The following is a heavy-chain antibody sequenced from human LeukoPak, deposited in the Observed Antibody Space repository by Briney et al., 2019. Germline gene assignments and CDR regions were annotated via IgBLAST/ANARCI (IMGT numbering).Heavy chain of an antibody. D-gene: IGHD2-2*01. V-gene: IGHV3-64*01. Sequence: GGSLRLSCAASGLTFSSNNMFWVRQAPGKGLEYVSAISGDGSNTFYANSVKGRFTISRDNTKNTLYLQMGSLRSEDMAVYYCVRGFNYACDNWGQGTLVTVSS. J-gene: IGHJ4*02. CDR3: VRGFNYACDN. CDR1: GLTFSSNN. CDR2: ISGDGSNT.